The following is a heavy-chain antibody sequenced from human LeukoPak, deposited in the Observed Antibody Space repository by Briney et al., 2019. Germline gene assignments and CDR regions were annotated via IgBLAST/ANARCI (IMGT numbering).Heavy chain of an antibody. D-gene: IGHD3-9*01. CDR3: ARGRLRYFDWLLTYNWFDP. J-gene: IGHJ5*02. V-gene: IGHV4-34*01. Sequence: SETLSLTCAIYGGSFSGYYWSWIRQPPGKGLEWIGEINHRGSTNYNPSLKSRVTISVDTSKNQFSLKLSSVTAADTAVYYCARGRLRYFDWLLTYNWFDPWGQGTLVTVSS. CDR1: GGSFSGYY. CDR2: INHRGST.